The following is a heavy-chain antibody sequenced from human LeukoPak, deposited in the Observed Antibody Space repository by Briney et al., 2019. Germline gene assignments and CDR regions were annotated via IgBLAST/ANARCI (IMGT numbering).Heavy chain of an antibody. D-gene: IGHD2-21*02. CDR1: GFTFSIYR. CDR3: VAGDWEAGDSFDL. V-gene: IGHV3-7*01. Sequence: GSLRLSCAASGFTFSIYRMSWVRQAPGKGLGWVANINQDGSQKYYVYSVKGRSTISRDNAKNSFFLQMSSLRAEDTAVYYCVAGDWEAGDSFDLWGRGTMVTVSS. J-gene: IGHJ3*01. CDR2: INQDGSQK.